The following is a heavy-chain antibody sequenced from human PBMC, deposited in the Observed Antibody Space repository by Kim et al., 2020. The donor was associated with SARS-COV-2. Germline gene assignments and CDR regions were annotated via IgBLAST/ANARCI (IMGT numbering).Heavy chain of an antibody. Sequence: GGSLRLSCAASGFTFSTYPMLWVRQAPGKGLEWVAVISYDGGDKYFADSVKGRFTFSRDNSKNTLYLQMNSLRAEDTAVYYCARAGKGEPTYWLDPWGQGTLVTVSS. V-gene: IGHV3-30*04. CDR2: ISYDGGDK. J-gene: IGHJ5*02. CDR1: GFTFSTYP. D-gene: IGHD1-26*01. CDR3: ARAGKGEPTYWLDP.